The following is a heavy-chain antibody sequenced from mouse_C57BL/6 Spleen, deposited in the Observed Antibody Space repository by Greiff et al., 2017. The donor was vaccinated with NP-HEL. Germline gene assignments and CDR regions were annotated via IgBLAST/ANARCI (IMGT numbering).Heavy chain of an antibody. D-gene: IGHD4-1*01. J-gene: IGHJ2*01. Sequence: EVQRVESGGGLVQPGGSLSLSCAASGFTFTDYYMSWVRQPPGKALEWLGFIRNKANGYTTEYSASVKGRFTISRDNSQSILYLQMNALRAEDSATYYCARFFSGGYFDYWGQGTTLTVSS. V-gene: IGHV7-3*01. CDR2: IRNKANGYTT. CDR3: ARFFSGGYFDY. CDR1: GFTFTDYY.